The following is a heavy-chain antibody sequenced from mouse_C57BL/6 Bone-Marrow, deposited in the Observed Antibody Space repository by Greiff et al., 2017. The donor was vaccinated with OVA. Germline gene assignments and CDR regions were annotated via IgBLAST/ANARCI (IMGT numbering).Heavy chain of an antibody. Sequence: VQLKQSGAELVRPGASVKLSCTASGFNIKDDYMHWVKQRPEQGLEWIGWIDPENGDTEYASKFQGKATITADTSSNTAYLQLSSLTSEDTAVYFCYGYFFAYWGQGTLVTVSA. V-gene: IGHV14-4*01. D-gene: IGHD2-2*01. CDR1: GFNIKDDY. CDR2: IDPENGDT. CDR3: YGYFFAY. J-gene: IGHJ3*01.